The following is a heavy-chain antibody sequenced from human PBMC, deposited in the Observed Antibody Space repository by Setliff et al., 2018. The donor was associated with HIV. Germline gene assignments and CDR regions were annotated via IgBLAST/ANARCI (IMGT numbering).Heavy chain of an antibody. J-gene: IGHJ3*01. V-gene: IGHV5-51*01. D-gene: IGHD3-10*01. CDR3: ARRSVSHGNGFDL. CDR1: GYTFTSYW. CDR2: IFPGDSDT. Sequence: PGESLKISCQTSGYTFTSYWIAWVRQMPGKGLEWMGIIFPGDSDTRFSPSFQGQVSLSVDKSATTAYLHWSSLKASDTAIYYCARRSVSHGNGFDLWGQGTLVTVSS.